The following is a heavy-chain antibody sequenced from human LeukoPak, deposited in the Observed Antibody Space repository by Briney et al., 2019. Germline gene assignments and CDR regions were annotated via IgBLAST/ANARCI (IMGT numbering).Heavy chain of an antibody. CDR1: GYSISSGYY. CDR2: IYHSGST. Sequence: SETLSLTCTVSGYSISSGYYWGWIRQPPGKGLEWIGSIYHSGSTYYNPSLKSRVTISVDKSKNQFSLKLSSVTAADTAVYYCARVRTDYYEDYYYMDVWGKGTTVTVSS. CDR3: ARVRTDYYEDYYYMDV. V-gene: IGHV4-38-2*02. J-gene: IGHJ6*03. D-gene: IGHD3-22*01.